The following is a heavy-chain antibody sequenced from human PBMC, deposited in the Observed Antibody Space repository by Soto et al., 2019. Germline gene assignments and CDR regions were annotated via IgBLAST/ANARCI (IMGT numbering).Heavy chain of an antibody. V-gene: IGHV5-10-1*01. CDR1: GYSFTSYW. CDR2: IDPSDSYT. CDR3: ARSPLAVAGNYYYYGMDV. J-gene: IGHJ6*02. Sequence: GEPMKISCKGSGYSFTSYWISWVRQMPGKGLEWMGRIDPSDSYTNYSPSFQGHVTISADKSVSTAYLQWSSLKASDTAMYYCARSPLAVAGNYYYYGMDVWGQGTTVTVSS. D-gene: IGHD6-19*01.